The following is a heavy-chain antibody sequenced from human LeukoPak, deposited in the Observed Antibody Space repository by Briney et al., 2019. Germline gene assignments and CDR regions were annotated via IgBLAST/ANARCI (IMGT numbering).Heavy chain of an antibody. CDR1: GGSISSSSYY. J-gene: IGHJ5*02. CDR2: INHSGST. Sequence: SETLSLTCTVSGGSISSSSYYWGWIRQPPGKGLEWIGEINHSGSTNYNPSLKSRVTISVDTSKNQFSLKLSSVTAADTAVYYCARSFRGYSYGYCWFDPWGQGTLVTVSS. CDR3: ARSFRGYSYGYCWFDP. D-gene: IGHD5-18*01. V-gene: IGHV4-39*07.